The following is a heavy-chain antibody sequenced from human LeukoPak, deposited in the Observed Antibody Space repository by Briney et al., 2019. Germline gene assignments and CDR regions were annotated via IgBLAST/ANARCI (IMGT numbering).Heavy chain of an antibody. CDR1: GFTFSSYE. V-gene: IGHV3-48*03. CDR2: IGSAGSTT. CDR3: VRANDAFDI. Sequence: GGSLRLSCAASGFTFSSYEVNWVRQAPGKGLEWVSYIGSAGSTTYYADSVKGRFTISRDNAKNSLYLQMNSLRAEDTAVYYCVRANDAFDIWGQGTMVIVSS. J-gene: IGHJ3*02.